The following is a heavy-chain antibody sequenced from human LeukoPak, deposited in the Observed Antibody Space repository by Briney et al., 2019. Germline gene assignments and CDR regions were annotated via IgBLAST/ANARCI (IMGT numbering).Heavy chain of an antibody. CDR1: RFTFRGYG. Sequence: GGSLRLSCAASRFTFRGYGMHWVRQAPGKGLEWVAVISYDGSNKYYADSVKGRFTISRDNSKNTLYLHMNSLEGEDTAVYYCAKGPDWNANIDLDYWGEGTLVTVSS. V-gene: IGHV3-30*18. J-gene: IGHJ4*02. CDR3: AKGPDWNANIDLDY. CDR2: ISYDGSNK. D-gene: IGHD1-1*01.